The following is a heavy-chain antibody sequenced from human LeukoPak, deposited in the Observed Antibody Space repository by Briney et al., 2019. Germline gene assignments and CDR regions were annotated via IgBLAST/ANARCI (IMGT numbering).Heavy chain of an antibody. CDR3: GRDSGYGFDI. J-gene: IGHJ3*02. V-gene: IGHV3-48*02. CDR2: IRTSSHI. Sequence: GGSLRLSCAASGFSFSSYSMNWVRQAPGKGLEWVSYIRTSSHIYYAASVKGRFTISRDNAKNSLYLQMNSLRDEDTAVYYCGRDSGYGFDIWGQGTKVTVSS. CDR1: GFSFSSYS. D-gene: IGHD3-22*01.